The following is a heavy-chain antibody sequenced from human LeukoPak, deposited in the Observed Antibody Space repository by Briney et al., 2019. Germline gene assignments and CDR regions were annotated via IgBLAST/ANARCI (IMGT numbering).Heavy chain of an antibody. CDR3: ARWEDDSSGFYYMDV. Sequence: ASVKVSCKASGYTFTGYYMHWVRQAPGQGLGWMGWINPNSGGTNYAQKFQGRVTMTRDTSISTAYMELSRLRSDDTAVYYCARWEDDSSGFYYMDVWGKGTTVTISS. CDR2: INPNSGGT. V-gene: IGHV1-2*02. CDR1: GYTFTGYY. J-gene: IGHJ6*03. D-gene: IGHD3-22*01.